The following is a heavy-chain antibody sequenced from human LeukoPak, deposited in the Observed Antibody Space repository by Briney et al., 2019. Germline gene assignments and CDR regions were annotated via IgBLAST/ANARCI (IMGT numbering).Heavy chain of an antibody. CDR2: ISGSGGST. D-gene: IGHD5-12*01. Sequence: GGSLRLSCAASRFTLSSYAMSWVRQAPGRGGEWVSAISGSGGSTYYAHSVKGGFTISRDNSKTTLYLQMNSLRAEDTAVYYCAKGYNSGYDMVDYWGQGTLVTVSS. J-gene: IGHJ4*02. V-gene: IGHV3-23*01. CDR3: AKGYNSGYDMVDY. CDR1: RFTLSSYA.